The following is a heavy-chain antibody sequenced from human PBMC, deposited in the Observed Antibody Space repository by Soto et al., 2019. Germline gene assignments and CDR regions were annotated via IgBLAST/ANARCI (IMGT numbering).Heavy chain of an antibody. CDR1: GFSFGDYA. J-gene: IGHJ5*02. V-gene: IGHV3-49*04. D-gene: IGHD1-26*01. CDR3: TRVRVRWESLGWFDP. CDR2: IRSRAYSGTT. Sequence: GGSLRLSCSASGFSFGDYAMSWVRQAPGKGLEWVGFIRSRAYSGTTEYAASVRGRFTISRDDSKTIAYLQMNSLKTEDTAVYYCTRVRVRWESLGWFDPWGQGTLVTVSS.